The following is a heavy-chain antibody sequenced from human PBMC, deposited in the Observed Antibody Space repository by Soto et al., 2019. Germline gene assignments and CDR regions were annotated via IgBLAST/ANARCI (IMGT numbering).Heavy chain of an antibody. CDR3: ARASPTVTTYFDY. J-gene: IGHJ4*02. Sequence: HPGGSLRLSCAASGFTFSSYGMHWVRQAPGKGLEWVAVIWYDGSNKYYADSVKGRFTISRDNSKNTLYLQMNSLRAEDTAVYYCARASPTVTTYFDYWGQGTLVTVSS. CDR1: GFTFSSYG. V-gene: IGHV3-33*01. CDR2: IWYDGSNK. D-gene: IGHD4-17*01.